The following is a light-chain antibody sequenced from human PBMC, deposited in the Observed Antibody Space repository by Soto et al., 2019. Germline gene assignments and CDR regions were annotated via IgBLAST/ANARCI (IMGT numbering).Light chain of an antibody. Sequence: EIVMTLSPATLSVSPGERATLSCRPSQSVSSNLAWYQQKPGQAPRLLIFRSSNRANGVPATFGGIGSGTDFTLTIDSLETEDLAVYYCQKRNVWPQIPFGQGTLRENK. J-gene: IGKJ5*01. CDR3: QKRNVWPQIP. CDR1: QSVSSN. V-gene: IGKV3D-15*01. CDR2: RSS.